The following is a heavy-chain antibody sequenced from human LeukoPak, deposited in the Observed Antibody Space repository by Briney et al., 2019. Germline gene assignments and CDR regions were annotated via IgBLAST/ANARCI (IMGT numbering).Heavy chain of an antibody. CDR2: ISGSGGST. D-gene: IGHD2-8*01. J-gene: IGHJ4*02. CDR1: GFTFSSYA. Sequence: GGSLRLACAASGFTFSSYAMSWVRQAPGKGLEWVSAISGSGGSTYYADSVKGRFTICRDNSKNTLYLQVNSLRAADTAVYYCAKSVRYYFDYWGQGTLVTVSS. V-gene: IGHV3-23*01. CDR3: AKSVRYYFDY.